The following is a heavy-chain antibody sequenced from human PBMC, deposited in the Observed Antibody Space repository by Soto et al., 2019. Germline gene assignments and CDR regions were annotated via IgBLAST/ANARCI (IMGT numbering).Heavy chain of an antibody. J-gene: IGHJ6*02. D-gene: IGHD2-15*01. V-gene: IGHV6-1*01. CDR3: ARSEEDSDYYYYGLDV. CDR2: TYYRSRWYS. CDR1: GDSVPSSSVA. Sequence: SQTLSLTCVISGDSVPSSSVAWNWVRQSPSRGLEWLGRTYYRSRWYSDFAVSVRGRIVINADTSKNQFSLQLNSVTPEDTAVYFCARSEEDSDYYYYGLDVWGQGTTVTV.